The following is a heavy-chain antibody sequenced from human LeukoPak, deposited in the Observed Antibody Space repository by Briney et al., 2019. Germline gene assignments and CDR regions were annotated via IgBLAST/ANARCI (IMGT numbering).Heavy chain of an antibody. J-gene: IGHJ6*03. CDR2: ISSSTTYK. D-gene: IGHD4-17*01. CDR1: GFTFSSYE. V-gene: IGHV3-21*01. Sequence: GGSLRLSCAASGFTFSSYEMNWVRQAPGKGLEWVSSISSSTTYKYYADSVKGRFTISRDNAKNSLYLQMNSLRAEDTAVYYCARVTVTTFSPTDYMDVWGKGTMVTISS. CDR3: ARVTVTTFSPTDYMDV.